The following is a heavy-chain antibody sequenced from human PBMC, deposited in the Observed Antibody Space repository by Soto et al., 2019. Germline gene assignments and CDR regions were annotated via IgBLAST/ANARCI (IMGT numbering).Heavy chain of an antibody. CDR1: GFTFSIYW. Sequence: PGGSLRLSCAASGFTFSIYWMSWVRQAPGKGLEWVANIKTDGSEKYYMDSVRGRFTTSGDNARNFFFLQMNSLTGADTAVYYCTRDGSPFALDVWGLGTSVTVSS. CDR3: TRDGSPFALDV. CDR2: IKTDGSEK. J-gene: IGHJ6*02. V-gene: IGHV3-7*03.